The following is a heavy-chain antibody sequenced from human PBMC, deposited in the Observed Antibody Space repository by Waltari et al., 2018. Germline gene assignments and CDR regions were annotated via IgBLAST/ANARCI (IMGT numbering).Heavy chain of an antibody. CDR1: GYTFTSYA. Sequence: QVQLVQSGAEVKKPGASVKVSCKASGYTFTSYAMHWVRQAPGQRLEWMGWINAGNGNTKYSQKFQGRVTITRDTSASTAYMELSSLRSEDTAVYYCARVGIAMADPYNWFDPWGQGTLVTVSS. V-gene: IGHV1-3*01. CDR3: ARVGIAMADPYNWFDP. CDR2: INAGNGNT. J-gene: IGHJ5*02. D-gene: IGHD6-19*01.